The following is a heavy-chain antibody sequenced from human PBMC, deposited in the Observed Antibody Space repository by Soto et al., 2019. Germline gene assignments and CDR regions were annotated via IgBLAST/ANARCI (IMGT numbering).Heavy chain of an antibody. V-gene: IGHV1-18*04. J-gene: IGHJ6*02. CDR1: GYTFTSYC. D-gene: IGHD2-2*03. CDR3: ARDRLVDTVVLPAASPFYYYGMDV. Sequence: ASVKVSCKASGYTFTSYCISWVRQAPGKGLEWMGWISAYDGDTIYAQKFQGRVTMTKDTSTSTAYMELSSLRSEDTAVYYCARDRLVDTVVLPAASPFYYYGMDVWGQGTTVTVSS. CDR2: ISAYDGDT.